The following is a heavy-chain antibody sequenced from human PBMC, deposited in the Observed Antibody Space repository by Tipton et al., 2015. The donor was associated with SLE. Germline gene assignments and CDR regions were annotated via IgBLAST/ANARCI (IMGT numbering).Heavy chain of an antibody. V-gene: IGHV4-39*07. CDR3: ARGLRADSTSHFDH. Sequence: TLSLTCTVSGGSFSRSSHYWGWIRQAPGQGLEWIAAIHHTGSPYYTPSLKSRVTISADTSRSQVSLNLRSVTAADTAVYYCARGLRADSTSHFDHWGPGTLVTVSS. CDR2: IHHTGSP. D-gene: IGHD6-13*01. J-gene: IGHJ4*02. CDR1: GGSFSRSSHY.